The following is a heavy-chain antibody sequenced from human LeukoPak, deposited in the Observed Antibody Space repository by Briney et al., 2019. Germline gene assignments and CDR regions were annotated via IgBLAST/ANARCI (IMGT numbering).Heavy chain of an antibody. J-gene: IGHJ6*02. CDR1: GYIFTTYA. V-gene: IGHV1-3*01. CDR3: ARDRQWRLRYGMDV. D-gene: IGHD6-19*01. CDR2: INVDSGAT. Sequence: ASVKVSCKASGYIFTTYAMHWVRQAPGQRLEWMGWINVDSGATTYSQKFQGRVTITRDTSASTVDMELSSLRSEDTGVYYCARDRQWRLRYGMDVWGQGTMVTVFS.